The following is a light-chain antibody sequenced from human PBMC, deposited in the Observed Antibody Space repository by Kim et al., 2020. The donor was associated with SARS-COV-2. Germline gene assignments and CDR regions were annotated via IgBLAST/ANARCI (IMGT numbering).Light chain of an antibody. V-gene: IGLV3-21*02. Sequence: SYELTQPRSVSVAPGEPATITCGGSNIVRSSVHWYLQKSGQAPVLVVFDDSDRPSGIPERFSGSNSGDTATLTISRAEVGDEGDYYCQVWDSYSDHVVFGGGTQLTVL. CDR1: NIVRSS. J-gene: IGLJ2*01. CDR3: QVWDSYSDHVV. CDR2: DDS.